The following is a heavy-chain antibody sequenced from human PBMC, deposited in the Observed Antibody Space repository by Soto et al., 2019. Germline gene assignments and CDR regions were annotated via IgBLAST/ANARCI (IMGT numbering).Heavy chain of an antibody. Sequence: EVQLLESGGGLVQPGGSLRLSCAASGSTFSSYAMSWVRQAPGKGLEWVSAISGSGGSTYYADSVKGRFTISRDNSKNTLYLQMNSLRAEDTAVYYCAKAGVVYYYYYMDVWGKGTTVTVSS. D-gene: IGHD3-3*01. CDR1: GSTFSSYA. CDR2: ISGSGGST. V-gene: IGHV3-23*01. J-gene: IGHJ6*03. CDR3: AKAGVVYYYYYMDV.